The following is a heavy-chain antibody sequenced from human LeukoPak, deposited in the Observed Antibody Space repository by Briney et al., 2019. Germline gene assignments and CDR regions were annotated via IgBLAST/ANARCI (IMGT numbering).Heavy chain of an antibody. V-gene: IGHV4-39*07. CDR2: IYYTGST. Sequence: SETLSLTCTVSGGSIRSSSYYWGWIRQPPGKGLEWIGSIYYTGSTYYNPSLKSRVTISVDTSKNQFSLKLSSVTTADTAVYYCARDSYYDFWSGPLVFDPWGQGTLVTVSS. CDR3: ARDSYYDFWSGPLVFDP. CDR1: GGSIRSSSYY. J-gene: IGHJ5*02. D-gene: IGHD3-3*01.